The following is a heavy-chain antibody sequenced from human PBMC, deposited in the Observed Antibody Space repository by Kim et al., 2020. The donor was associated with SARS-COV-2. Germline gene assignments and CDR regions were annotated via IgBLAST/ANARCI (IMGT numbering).Heavy chain of an antibody. Sequence: ASVKVSCKASGYSFSRYAIHWMRQAPGQRLEWMGWIDAGAGNTKYSQRFQGRVTITRDTSANTVYMEMSSLTSEDTAIYYCARGWSATGIDPWGQGTLVTVSS. J-gene: IGHJ5*02. D-gene: IGHD2-15*01. CDR3: ARGWSATGIDP. V-gene: IGHV1-3*01. CDR2: IDAGAGNT. CDR1: GYSFSRYA.